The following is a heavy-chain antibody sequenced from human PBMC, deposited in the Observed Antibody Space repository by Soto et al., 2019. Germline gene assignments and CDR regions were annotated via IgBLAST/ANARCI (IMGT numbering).Heavy chain of an antibody. CDR3: ARSLTTLTTLLDY. D-gene: IGHD4-17*01. V-gene: IGHV1-2*02. CDR1: GYTLTDNY. Sequence: ASVEVSCKASGYTLTDNYIHWVREAPGQGLEWMGWINPNGGTNYAQRFQGRGTMTRDTSISTAYMELSRVRSDDTAVYYCARSLTTLTTLLDYWGQGTLVTVSS. CDR2: INPNGGT. J-gene: IGHJ4*02.